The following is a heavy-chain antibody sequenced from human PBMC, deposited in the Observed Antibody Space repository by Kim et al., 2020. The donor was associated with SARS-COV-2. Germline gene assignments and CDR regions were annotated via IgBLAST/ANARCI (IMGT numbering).Heavy chain of an antibody. J-gene: IGHJ4*02. CDR1: GFIFSDYG. CDR2: ITSSSGYI. CDR3: ARSLSSSWYGGPFDS. D-gene: IGHD6-13*01. V-gene: IGHV3-21*01. Sequence: GGSLRLSCAASGFIFSDYGMNWVRQAPGKGLEWVSSITSSSGYINYADSVEGRFTISRDNAKNSLYLQLNSLRAEDTAVYYCARSLSSSWYGGPFDSWGQGTLVTVSS.